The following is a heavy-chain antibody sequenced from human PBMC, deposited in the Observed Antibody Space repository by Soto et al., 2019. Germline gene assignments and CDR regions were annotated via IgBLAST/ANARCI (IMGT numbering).Heavy chain of an antibody. J-gene: IGHJ6*02. Sequence: SGESLKISCKGSGYSFTSYWISWVRQMPGKGLEWMGRIDPSDSYTNYSPSFQGHVTISADKSISTAYLQWSSLKASDTAMYYCARRVFKDPYYYGMDVWGQGTTVTVSS. CDR3: ARRVFKDPYYYGMDV. CDR2: IDPSDSYT. V-gene: IGHV5-10-1*01. D-gene: IGHD2-15*01. CDR1: GYSFTSYW.